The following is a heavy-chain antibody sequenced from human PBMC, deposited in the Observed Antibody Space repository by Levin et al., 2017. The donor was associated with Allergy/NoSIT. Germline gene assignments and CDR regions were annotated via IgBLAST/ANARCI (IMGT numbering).Heavy chain of an antibody. J-gene: IGHJ2*01. CDR1: GFTFDDYA. CDR2: ISWNSGSI. Sequence: SLKISCAASGFTFDDYAMHWVRQAPGKGLEWVSGISWNSGSIGHADSVKGRFTISRDNAKNSLDLQMNSLRAEDTALYYCAKGGSTVTTKGTFFWYFDLWGRGTLVTVSS. CDR3: AKGGSTVTTKGTFFWYFDL. D-gene: IGHD4-17*01. V-gene: IGHV3-9*01.